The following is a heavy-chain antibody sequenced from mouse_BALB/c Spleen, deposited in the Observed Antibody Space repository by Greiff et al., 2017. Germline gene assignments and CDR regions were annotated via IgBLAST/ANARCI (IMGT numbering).Heavy chain of an antibody. CDR2: IYYSGTI. CDR3: ARGGRYYAMDY. V-gene: IGHV3-5*02. J-gene: IGHJ4*01. Sequence: EVKLLESGPGLVKPSQTVSLTCTVTGISITTGNYRWSWIRQFPGNKLEWIGYIYYSGTITYNPSLTSRTTITRDTSKNQFFLEMNSLTAEDTATYYCARGGRYYAMDYWGQGTSVTVSS. CDR1: GISITTGNYR.